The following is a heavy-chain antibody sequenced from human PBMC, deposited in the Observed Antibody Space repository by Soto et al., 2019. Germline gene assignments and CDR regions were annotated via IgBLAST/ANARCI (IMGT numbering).Heavy chain of an antibody. V-gene: IGHV3-7*03. J-gene: IGHJ4*02. Sequence: GGSLRLSCAASGFTFSSYWMTWVRQAPGKGLEWVANIKQDGSEKYYVDSVKGRFTISRDNAKNSLYLQMNSLRAEDTAVYYCARDFEGRYGYGPFDFWGQGTLVTVSS. D-gene: IGHD5-18*01. CDR3: ARDFEGRYGYGPFDF. CDR2: IKQDGSEK. CDR1: GFTFSSYW.